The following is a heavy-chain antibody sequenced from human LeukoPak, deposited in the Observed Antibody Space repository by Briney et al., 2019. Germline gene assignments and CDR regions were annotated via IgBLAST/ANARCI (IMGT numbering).Heavy chain of an antibody. V-gene: IGHV3-15*01. Sequence: PGGSLRLSCAASGFTFSNAWMSWVRQAPGKGLEWVGRIKSKTDGGTTDYAAPVKGSFTISRDDSKNTLYLQMNSLKTEDTAVYYCTTAMVRGVIIAGSYYYGMDVWGKGTTVTVSS. CDR3: TTAMVRGVIIAGSYYYGMDV. CDR1: GFTFSNAW. J-gene: IGHJ6*04. D-gene: IGHD3-10*01. CDR2: IKSKTDGGTT.